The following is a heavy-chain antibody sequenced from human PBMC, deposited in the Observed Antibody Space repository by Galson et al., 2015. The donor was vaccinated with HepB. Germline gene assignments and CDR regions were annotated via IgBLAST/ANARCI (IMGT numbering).Heavy chain of an antibody. J-gene: IGHJ4*02. CDR1: GFTFSHYW. CDR3: ARGFFWFGGYYFDY. CDR2: IKSDGSEK. V-gene: IGHV3-7*01. D-gene: IGHD3-10*01. Sequence: SLRLSCAASGFTFSHYWMSWVRQAPGKGLEWVANIKSDGSEKYYVDSMKGRLTISRDSAQNSLYLQMNSLRVEDTAVYYCARGFFWFGGYYFDYWGLGTLVTVSS.